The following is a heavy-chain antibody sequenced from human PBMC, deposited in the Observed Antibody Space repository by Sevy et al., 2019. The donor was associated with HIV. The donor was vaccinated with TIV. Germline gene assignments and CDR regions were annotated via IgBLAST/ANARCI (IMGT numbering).Heavy chain of an antibody. Sequence: GGSLRLSCAASGSTFISYVMTWVRQATGKGLEWVSTISASGGSTYYADSVKGRFIISRDNSKNTVDLQMNSLRAGDTAVYYCAKEDSGGYLYWGQGTLVTVSS. CDR1: GSTFISYV. V-gene: IGHV3-23*01. J-gene: IGHJ4*02. D-gene: IGHD3-22*01. CDR3: AKEDSGGYLY. CDR2: ISASGGST.